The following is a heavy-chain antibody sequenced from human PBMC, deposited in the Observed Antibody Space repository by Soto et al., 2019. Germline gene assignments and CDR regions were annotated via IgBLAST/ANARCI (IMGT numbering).Heavy chain of an antibody. J-gene: IGHJ6*02. D-gene: IGHD3-3*01. CDR1: GYTFTSYG. CDR2: ISAYNGNT. V-gene: IGHV1-18*04. CDR3: AREVKGDFGVVRFMDGMDV. Sequence: SVKVSCKASGYTFTSYGSSWVRQAPGQGREWMGWISAYNGNTNYAQKLQGRVTMTTDTSTSTAYMELRSLRSDDTAVYYCAREVKGDFGVVRFMDGMDVWGQGTTVTVSS.